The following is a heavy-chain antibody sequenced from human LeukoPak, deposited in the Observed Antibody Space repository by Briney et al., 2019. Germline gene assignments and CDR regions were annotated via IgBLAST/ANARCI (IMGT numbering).Heavy chain of an antibody. D-gene: IGHD1-26*01. CDR2: IKRDGSEK. V-gene: IGHV3-7*01. CDR3: ARDPGDSASYLADY. Sequence: PGGSLRLSCAASGFSFSNYWMNWVRQAPGKGLEWVANIKRDGSEKNYVDSVKGRFTISRDNAKSSLSLQMNSLRAEDTAVYYCARDPGDSASYLADYWGQGTLVTVSS. J-gene: IGHJ4*02. CDR1: GFSFSNYW.